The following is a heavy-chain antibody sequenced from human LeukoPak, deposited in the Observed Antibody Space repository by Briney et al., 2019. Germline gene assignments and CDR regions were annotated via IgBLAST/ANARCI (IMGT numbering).Heavy chain of an antibody. CDR1: GFTFSSYS. V-gene: IGHV3-48*01. CDR3: ARDPDGITGTTAPGY. J-gene: IGHJ4*02. D-gene: IGHD1-20*01. CDR2: ISSSSSTI. Sequence: PGGSLRLSCAASGFTFSSYSMNWVRRAPGKGLEWGSYISSSSSTIYYADSVKGRFTTSRDNAKNSLYLQMNSLRAEDTAVYYCARDPDGITGTTAPGYWGQGTLVTVSS.